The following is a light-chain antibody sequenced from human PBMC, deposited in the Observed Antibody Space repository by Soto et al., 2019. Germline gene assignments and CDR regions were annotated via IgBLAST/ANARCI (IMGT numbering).Light chain of an antibody. CDR2: GAS. CDR1: QSVSSSY. J-gene: IGKJ2*01. V-gene: IGKV3-20*01. Sequence: EIVLTQSPGTLSLSPGERVTLSCRASQSVSSSYLAWYQPKPGQAPRLLIYGASSRATGIPDRFSGSGSGTDFTLTSSRLEPEDCAVSYCKQYGSSPRNPCMYTFGQGTKRESK. CDR3: KQYGSSPRNPCMYT.